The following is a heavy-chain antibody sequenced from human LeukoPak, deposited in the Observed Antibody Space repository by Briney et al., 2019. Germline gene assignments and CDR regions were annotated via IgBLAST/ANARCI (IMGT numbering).Heavy chain of an antibody. CDR2: INPNTGAT. Sequence: ASVKVSFKASGYTFTGYDIHWVRQAPGQGLQWMGWINPNTGATNYAQEFQGRVTMTRDTSIGTAHMELSRLRSDDTAVYYCARDYYGSGSYSSDYWGQGTLVTVSS. J-gene: IGHJ4*02. CDR3: ARDYYGSGSYSSDY. CDR1: GYTFTGYD. V-gene: IGHV1-2*02. D-gene: IGHD3-10*01.